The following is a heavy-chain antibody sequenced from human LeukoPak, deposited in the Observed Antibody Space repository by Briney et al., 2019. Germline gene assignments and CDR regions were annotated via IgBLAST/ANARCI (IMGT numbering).Heavy chain of an antibody. CDR1: GFTVSSNY. D-gene: IGHD3-22*01. CDR3: ARASYYYDSSYGY. Sequence: GGSLTLSCAASGFTVSSNYMSWVRQAPGKGLEWVSVLYSGGSTYYADSVKGRFTISRDNSKNTLYLQMNSLRAEDTAVYYCARASYYYDSSYGYWGQGTLVTVSS. J-gene: IGHJ4*02. V-gene: IGHV3-53*01. CDR2: LYSGGST.